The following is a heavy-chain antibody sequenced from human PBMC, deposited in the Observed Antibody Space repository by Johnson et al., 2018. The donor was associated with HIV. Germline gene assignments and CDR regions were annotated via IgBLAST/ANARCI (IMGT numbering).Heavy chain of an antibody. Sequence: MLLVESGGGLVQPGRSLRLSCAASGFTFDDYAMHWVRQTPGKGLEWVANIKQDGSEKYYVDSVKGRFTISRDNAKNSPYLQMNSLTAEDTAVYYCARAGIVFDIWGQGTMVTVSS. CDR2: IKQDGSEK. J-gene: IGHJ3*02. CDR3: ARAGIVFDI. CDR1: GFTFDDYA. V-gene: IGHV3-7*01. D-gene: IGHD2-15*01.